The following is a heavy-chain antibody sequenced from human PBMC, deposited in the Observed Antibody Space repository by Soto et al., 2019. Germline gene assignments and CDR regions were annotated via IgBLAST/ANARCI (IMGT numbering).Heavy chain of an antibody. CDR3: AREVAVVGANQWLDP. V-gene: IGHV1-46*01. CDR2: INPTGGYA. D-gene: IGHD1-26*01. J-gene: IGHJ5*02. Sequence: QVQLVQSGAEVKKPGASVKVSCKASGYTFTSHYVQWVRQAPGQGLEWMGIINPTGGYATYADKFQGRVTXAXXXYTXTVYLEMTNLQSDDTAVYYCAREVAVVGANQWLDPWGQGTRVTVSS. CDR1: GYTFTSHY.